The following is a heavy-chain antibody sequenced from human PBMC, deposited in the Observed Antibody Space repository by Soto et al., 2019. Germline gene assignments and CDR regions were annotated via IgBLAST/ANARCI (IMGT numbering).Heavy chain of an antibody. J-gene: IGHJ4*02. Sequence: QVQLVQSGAEVKKPGSSVKVSCKASGGTFSSYAISWVRHAPGQVLEWMGGIIPIFGTANYAQKFQGRVTITADESTSTAYMELSSLRSEDTAVYYCARDERYSYGPGEWGQGTLVTVSS. CDR1: GGTFSSYA. V-gene: IGHV1-69*12. CDR3: ARDERYSYGPGE. D-gene: IGHD5-18*01. CDR2: IIPIFGTA.